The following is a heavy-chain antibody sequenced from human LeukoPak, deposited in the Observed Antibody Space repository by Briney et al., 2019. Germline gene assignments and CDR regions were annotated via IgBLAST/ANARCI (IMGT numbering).Heavy chain of an antibody. CDR2: IRYDGSNK. CDR1: GFTFSNYG. V-gene: IGHV3-30*02. J-gene: IGHJ4*02. Sequence: GGSLRLSCAASGFTFSNYGMHWVRQAPGKGLEWVAFIRYDGSNKYYADSVKGRFTISRDNSKNTLYLQMNSLRAEDTAVYYCAKDLRSYDFWSGYPCDYWGQGTLVTVSS. CDR3: AKDLRSYDFWSGYPCDY. D-gene: IGHD3-3*01.